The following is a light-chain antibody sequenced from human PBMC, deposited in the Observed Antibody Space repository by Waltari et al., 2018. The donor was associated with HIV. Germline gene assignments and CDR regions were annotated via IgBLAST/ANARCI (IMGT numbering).Light chain of an antibody. CDR2: EVT. J-gene: IGLJ3*02. CDR1: SIDINSAHY. V-gene: IGLV2-14*01. Sequence: QSALPQPASVSGSPGQSITIPCTATSIDINSAHYVSCYQHHPGKAPKVIISEVTNRPSGVSSRFSGSKSGNTATLTISGLQAEDEADYFCTSYVSSASPEFGGWTRLTVL. CDR3: TSYVSSASPE.